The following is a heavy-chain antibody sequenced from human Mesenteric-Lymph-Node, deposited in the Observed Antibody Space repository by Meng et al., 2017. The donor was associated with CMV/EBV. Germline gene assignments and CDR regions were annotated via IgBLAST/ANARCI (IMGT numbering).Heavy chain of an antibody. CDR3: ARGLEDDFWSGPWFDP. V-gene: IGHV4-39*07. Sequence: SETLSLTCTVSGGSISSSSYYWGWIRQPPGKGLEWIGSIYYSGSTYYNPSLKSRVTISVDTSKNQFSLKLSSVTAADTAVYYCARGLEDDFWSGPWFDPWGQGTLVTVSS. CDR2: IYYSGST. CDR1: GGSISSSSYY. J-gene: IGHJ5*02. D-gene: IGHD3-3*01.